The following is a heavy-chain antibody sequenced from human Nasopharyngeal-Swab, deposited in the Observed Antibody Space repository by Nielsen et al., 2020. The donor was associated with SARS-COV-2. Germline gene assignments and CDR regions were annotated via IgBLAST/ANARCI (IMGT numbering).Heavy chain of an antibody. CDR3: ARGHSNFDCYYGMDV. V-gene: IGHV2-70*11. CDR1: GFSLSTSGMY. Sequence: SGPTLVKPTQTLTLTCTFSGFSLSTSGMYVSWIRQPPGKALEWLVRIDWDDDKYYNPSLKTRVNISKDTSKNQVVLTMTNMDPVDTATYYCARGHSNFDCYYGMDVWGQGTTVTVSS. J-gene: IGHJ6*02. D-gene: IGHD4-11*01. CDR2: IDWDDDK.